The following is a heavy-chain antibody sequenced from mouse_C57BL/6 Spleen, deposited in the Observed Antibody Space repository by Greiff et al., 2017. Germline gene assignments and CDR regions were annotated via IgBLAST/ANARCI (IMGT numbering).Heavy chain of an antibody. CDR2: ISYDGSN. CDR3: ARVAGRGYFDV. CDR1: GYSITSGYY. Sequence: EVHLVESGPGLVKPSQSLSLTCSVTGYSITSGYYWNWIRQFPGNKLEWMGYISYDGSNNYNPSLKNRISITRDTSKNQFFLKLNSVTTEDTATYYCARVAGRGYFDVWGTGTTVTVSS. J-gene: IGHJ1*03. V-gene: IGHV3-6*01. D-gene: IGHD4-1*01.